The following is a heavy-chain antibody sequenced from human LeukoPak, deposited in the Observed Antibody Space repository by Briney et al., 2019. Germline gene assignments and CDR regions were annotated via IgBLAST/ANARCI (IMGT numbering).Heavy chain of an antibody. J-gene: IGHJ4*02. D-gene: IGHD1-26*01. CDR2: ISGSGGST. CDR3: AKVRVGATSFDY. V-gene: IGHV3-23*01. CDR1: GFTFSSYA. Sequence: PGGSLRFSCAASGFTFSSYAMSWVRQAPGKGLEWVSAISGSGGSTYYADSVKGRFTISRDNSKNTLYLQMNSLRAEDTAVYYCAKVRVGATSFDYWGQGTLVTVSS.